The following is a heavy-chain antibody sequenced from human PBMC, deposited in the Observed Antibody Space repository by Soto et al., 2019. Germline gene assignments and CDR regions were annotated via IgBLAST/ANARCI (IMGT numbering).Heavy chain of an antibody. CDR3: ARDIAVAGSPIELTYWFDP. Sequence: SQTLSLTCAISGDSVSSNSAAWNWIRQSPSRGLEWLGRTYYRSKWYNDYAVSVKSRITINPDTSKNQFSLQLNSVTPEDTAVYYCARDIAVAGSPIELTYWFDPWGQGTLVTVS. V-gene: IGHV6-1*01. CDR2: TYYRSKWYN. D-gene: IGHD6-19*01. CDR1: GDSVSSNSAA. J-gene: IGHJ5*02.